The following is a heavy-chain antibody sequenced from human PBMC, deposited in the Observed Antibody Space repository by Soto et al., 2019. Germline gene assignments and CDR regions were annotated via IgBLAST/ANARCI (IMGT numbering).Heavy chain of an antibody. CDR1: GGTFSSYA. J-gene: IGHJ6*02. CDR2: IIPIFGTA. CDR3: ARMTTVTYYYYYGMDV. D-gene: IGHD4-4*01. Sequence: QVQLVQSGAEVKKPGSSVKVSSKASGGTFSSYATTGVRQPPGQGLDWRGGIIPIFGTANYAQKFQGRVTITADESTSTAYMELSSLRSEDTAVYYCARMTTVTYYYYYGMDVWGQGTTVTVSS. V-gene: IGHV1-69*12.